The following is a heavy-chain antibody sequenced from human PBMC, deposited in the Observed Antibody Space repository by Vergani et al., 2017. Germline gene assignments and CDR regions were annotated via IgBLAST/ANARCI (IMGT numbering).Heavy chain of an antibody. CDR1: GFTFSSYE. CDR3: ARGGSGDYLDDACDI. D-gene: IGHD4-17*01. CDR2: ISSSGSTI. Sequence: EVQLVESGGGLVQPGGSLRLSCAASGFTFSSYEMNWVRQAPGKGLEWVSYISSSGSTIYYADSVKGRFTISRDNAKNSLYLQMNSLRAEDTAVYYCARGGSGDYLDDACDIWGQGTMVTVSS. V-gene: IGHV3-48*03. J-gene: IGHJ3*02.